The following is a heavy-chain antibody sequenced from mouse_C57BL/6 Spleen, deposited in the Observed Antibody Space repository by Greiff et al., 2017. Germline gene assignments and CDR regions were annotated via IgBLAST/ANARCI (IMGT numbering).Heavy chain of an antibody. J-gene: IGHJ3*01. CDR2: ISSGSSTT. Sequence: EVNVVESGGGLVKPGGSLKLSCAASGFTFSDYGMHWVRQAPEKGLEWVAYISSGSSTTYYADTVKGRFTISRDNAKNTLFLQMTSLRSEDTAMYYCARPQIPDYYGSREGFAYWGQGTLVTVSA. CDR3: ARPQIPDYYGSREGFAY. V-gene: IGHV5-17*01. CDR1: GFTFSDYG. D-gene: IGHD1-1*01.